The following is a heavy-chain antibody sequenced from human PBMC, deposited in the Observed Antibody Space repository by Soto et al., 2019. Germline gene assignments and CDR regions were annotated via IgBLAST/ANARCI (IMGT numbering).Heavy chain of an antibody. V-gene: IGHV3-9*01. CDR3: AKGPFGSGGSYHNWCDP. J-gene: IGHJ5*02. CDR1: GFTGDDYA. CDR2: ISWNSGSI. Sequence: SLRLSCAASGFTGDDYAMHWVRQAPGTGLEWVSGISWNSGSIGYADSVKGRFTIPRDNAKDSLYLQMNSLRAEDTALYYCAKGPFGSGGSYHNWCDPWGQGTLVTV. D-gene: IGHD2-15*01.